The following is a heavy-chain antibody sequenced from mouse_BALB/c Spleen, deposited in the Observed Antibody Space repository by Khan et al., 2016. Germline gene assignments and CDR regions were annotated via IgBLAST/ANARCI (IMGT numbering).Heavy chain of an antibody. CDR2: INTYSGES. D-gene: IGHD1-1*01. Sequence: QLQLVQSGPELKRPGKTVKISCKASGYTFTNYGINWVKQAPGKGLKWMGWINTYSGESTYADDFKGRFAFSLETSANTAYLQINNLKNEDTATYVCARYRYYYGSSRYFDVWGAGTTVTVSS. V-gene: IGHV9-3-1*01. CDR3: ARYRYYYGSSRYFDV. CDR1: GYTFTNYG. J-gene: IGHJ1*01.